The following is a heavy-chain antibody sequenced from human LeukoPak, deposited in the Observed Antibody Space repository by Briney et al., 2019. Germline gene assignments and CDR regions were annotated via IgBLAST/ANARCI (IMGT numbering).Heavy chain of an antibody. J-gene: IGHJ3*02. CDR2: ISWNSGSI. D-gene: IGHD1-1*01. CDR1: GFTFDDYA. Sequence: GRSLRLSCAASGFTFDDYAMHWVRQAPGKGLEWVSGISWNSGSIGYADSVKGRVTISRDNAKNSLCLQMNSLRAENTTLYYCAKDILSGTPRSGRAFDIWGQGTMVTVSS. CDR3: AKDILSGTPRSGRAFDI. V-gene: IGHV3-9*01.